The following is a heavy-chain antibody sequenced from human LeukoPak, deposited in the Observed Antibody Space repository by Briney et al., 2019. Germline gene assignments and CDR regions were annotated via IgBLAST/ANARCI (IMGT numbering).Heavy chain of an antibody. V-gene: IGHV1-8*01. CDR1: GYTFTSYD. D-gene: IGHD1-26*01. CDR2: MNPNSGNT. J-gene: IGHJ4*02. Sequence: ASVKVSCKASGYTFTSYDINWVRQATGQGLEWMGWMNPNSGNTGYAQKFQGRVTMTRDTSISTAYMELSRLRSDDTAVYYCARDGYLYDSGSYPDYWGQGTLVTVSS. CDR3: ARDGYLYDSGSYPDY.